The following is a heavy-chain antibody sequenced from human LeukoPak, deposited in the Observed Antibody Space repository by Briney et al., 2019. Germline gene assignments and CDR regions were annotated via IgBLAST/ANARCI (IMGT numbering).Heavy chain of an antibody. CDR3: ARRLRVYYYDSSGYYWEDFDY. V-gene: IGHV4-39*01. D-gene: IGHD3-22*01. Sequence: SETLSLTCAVYGGSFSGYYWGWIRQPPGKGLEWIGSIYYSGSTYYNPPLKSRVTISVDTSKNQFSLKLSSVTAADTAVYYCARRLRVYYYDSSGYYWEDFDYWGQGTLVTVSS. J-gene: IGHJ4*02. CDR2: IYYSGST. CDR1: GGSFSGYY.